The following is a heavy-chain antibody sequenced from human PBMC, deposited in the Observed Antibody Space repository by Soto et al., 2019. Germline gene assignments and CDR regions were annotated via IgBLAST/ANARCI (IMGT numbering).Heavy chain of an antibody. CDR2: IYSGGNT. V-gene: IGHV3-66*01. CDR1: GFTFSNY. J-gene: IGHJ4*02. D-gene: IGHD2-15*01. Sequence: PGGSLRLSCAASGFTFSNYMSWVRQAPGKGLEAVSSIYSGGNTNYADPVKGRFTISRDNLKNTLYLQMNSLRAEDTAVYYCATDYGGRAFHSWGQGSLVTVSS. CDR3: ATDYGGRAFHS.